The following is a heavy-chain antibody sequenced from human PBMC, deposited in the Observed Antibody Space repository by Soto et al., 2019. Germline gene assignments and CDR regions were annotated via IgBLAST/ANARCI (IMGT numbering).Heavy chain of an antibody. CDR1: GGTFSSYA. V-gene: IGHV1-69*13. J-gene: IGHJ5*02. D-gene: IGHD2-2*01. CDR2: IIPIFGTA. Sequence: SVKVSCKASGGTFSSYAISWVLQAPGQGLEWMGGIIPIFGTANYAQKFQGRVTITADESTSTAYMELSSLRSEDTAVYYCARDPSCSSTSCYAANYNWFDPWGQGTLVTVSS. CDR3: ARDPSCSSTSCYAANYNWFDP.